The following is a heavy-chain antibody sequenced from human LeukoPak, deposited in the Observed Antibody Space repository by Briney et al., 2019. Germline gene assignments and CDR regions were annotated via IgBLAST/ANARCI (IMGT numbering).Heavy chain of an antibody. D-gene: IGHD6-13*01. Sequence: GGSLRLSCAASGFTFSSYAMNWVRQSPVKGLEWVSAISGSGGSTYCADSVKGRFTISRDNSKNTLYLQMNSLRAEDTAVYYCAKGMRIAAAGPFDYWGQGTLVTVSS. J-gene: IGHJ4*02. CDR1: GFTFSSYA. V-gene: IGHV3-23*01. CDR2: ISGSGGST. CDR3: AKGMRIAAAGPFDY.